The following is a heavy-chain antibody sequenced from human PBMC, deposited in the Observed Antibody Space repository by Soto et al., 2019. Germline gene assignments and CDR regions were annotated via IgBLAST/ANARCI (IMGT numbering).Heavy chain of an antibody. CDR2: IYGNDDQ. Sequence: QITLKESGPTLVKPTQTLTLTCTFSGFSLNTSGVGVGWVRQPPGKALEWLALIYGNDDQRYNLFLKNSLTITKDTSRDQVVLTMTHMDPVDTATYYCAHAHNWDYRTPYYFDYWGQGTLVTVS. V-gene: IGHV2-5*01. CDR3: AHAHNWDYRTPYYFDY. CDR1: GFSLNTSGVG. D-gene: IGHD1-7*01. J-gene: IGHJ4*02.